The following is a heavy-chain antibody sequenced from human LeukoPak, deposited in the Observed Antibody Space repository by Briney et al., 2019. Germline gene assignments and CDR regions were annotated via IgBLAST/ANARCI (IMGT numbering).Heavy chain of an antibody. D-gene: IGHD3-22*01. CDR3: AKATYYYDSYGYNGVFDY. V-gene: IGHV3-23*01. CDR1: GFTFDDYA. J-gene: IGHJ4*02. Sequence: GSLRLSCAASGFTFDDYAMHWVRQAPGKGLEWVSAVSGTADNTYYAESVRGRFTISRDNSKNTLYLQMSSLRAEDAAVYFCAKATYYYDSYGYNGVFDYWGQGTLVTLSS. CDR2: VSGTADNT.